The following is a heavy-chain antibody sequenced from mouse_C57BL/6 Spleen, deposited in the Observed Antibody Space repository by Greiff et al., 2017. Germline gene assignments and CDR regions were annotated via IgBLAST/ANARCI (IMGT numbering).Heavy chain of an antibody. CDR1: GFSLTSYG. Sequence: VQLVESGPGLVQPSQSLSITCTVSGFSLTSYGVHWVRQSPGKGLEWLGVIWSGGSTDYNAAFITRLSSSKDNAKRQVFFKMNSLQADDTAIYYCARGRRLRGGDLDYWGKGTSVTVSS. CDR3: ARGRRLRGGDLDY. CDR2: IWSGGST. J-gene: IGHJ4*01. V-gene: IGHV2-2*01. D-gene: IGHD2-4*01.